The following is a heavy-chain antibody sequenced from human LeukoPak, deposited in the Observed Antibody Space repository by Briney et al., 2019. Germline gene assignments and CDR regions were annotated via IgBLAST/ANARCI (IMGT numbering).Heavy chain of an antibody. CDR3: ASPYSSSWHDAFDI. Sequence: SETLSLTCTVSGVSISSYYWSWIRQPPGKGLEWIGEIYHSGSTNYNPSLKSRVTILVDKSKNQFSLKLSSVTAADTAVYYCASPYSSSWHDAFDIWGQGTMVTVSS. D-gene: IGHD6-13*01. V-gene: IGHV4-59*12. J-gene: IGHJ3*02. CDR1: GVSISSYY. CDR2: IYHSGST.